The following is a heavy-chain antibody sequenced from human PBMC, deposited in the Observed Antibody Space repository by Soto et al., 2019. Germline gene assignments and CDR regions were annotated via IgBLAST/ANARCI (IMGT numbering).Heavy chain of an antibody. V-gene: IGHV3-33*01. J-gene: IGHJ4*02. Sequence: QVQLVESGGGVVQPGRSLRLSCAASGFPFDTYGMHWVRQAPGKGLEWVADIWYDGSNKYYTDSVRGRFTISRDNSKNTLYLQMNSLRAEDTAVYYCARAVGPFDYWGQGTRVTVSS. CDR1: GFPFDTYG. CDR2: IWYDGSNK. CDR3: ARAVGPFDY.